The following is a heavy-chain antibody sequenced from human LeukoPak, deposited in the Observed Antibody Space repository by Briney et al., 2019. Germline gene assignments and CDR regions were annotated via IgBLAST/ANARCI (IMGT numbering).Heavy chain of an antibody. CDR3: AREWEYSYGYYRAFDI. CDR2: ISGGGGST. D-gene: IGHD5-18*01. J-gene: IGHJ3*02. Sequence: GGSLRLSCAASGFTFTSYSMNWVRQAPGKGLEWVSTISGGGGSTYYADSVKGRFTISRDNSKNTLYLQVSSLRAEDTAVYYCAREWEYSYGYYRAFDIWGQGTMVTVSS. CDR1: GFTFTSYS. V-gene: IGHV3-23*01.